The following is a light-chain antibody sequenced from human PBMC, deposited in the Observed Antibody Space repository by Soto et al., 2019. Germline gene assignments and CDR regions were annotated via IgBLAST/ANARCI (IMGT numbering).Light chain of an antibody. V-gene: IGKV3-15*01. J-gene: IGKJ4*01. CDR1: QGVSRK. CDR2: GAS. CDR3: QQYHTWTIT. Sequence: DIVMTQSPATLSVAPGERVTFSCRASQGVSRKLAWYPHKPGQAPRLLISGASTGETGIPARFSCSGAGAECTRTISSLQSEDGSIDYCQQYHTWTITFGGGTKVDIK.